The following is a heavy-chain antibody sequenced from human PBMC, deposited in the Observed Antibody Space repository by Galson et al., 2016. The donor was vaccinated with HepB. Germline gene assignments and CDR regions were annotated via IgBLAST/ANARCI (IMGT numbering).Heavy chain of an antibody. CDR3: ARLEGADGWASLETATGRPRNATFDI. D-gene: IGHD5-24*01. Sequence: TLLLTCAVSGGSISSGDNSLSWIRQPPGKGLAWIGYICDSGSTFYNPTLRGSVTISVDTSKTQFSLKLSSVTATDTAVYYCARLEGADGWASLETATGRPRNATFDIWGRGTMVTVSS. V-gene: IGHV4-30-2*01. CDR1: GGSISSGDNS. J-gene: IGHJ3*02. CDR2: ICDSGST.